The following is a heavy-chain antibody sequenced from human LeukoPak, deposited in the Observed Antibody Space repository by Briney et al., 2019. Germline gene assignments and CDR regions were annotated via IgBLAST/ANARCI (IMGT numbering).Heavy chain of an antibody. D-gene: IGHD6-19*01. CDR2: NSAYNGNT. CDR3: ARIQTSYSSGWYTPPNFDY. CDR1: GYTFTSYG. V-gene: IGHV1-18*01. Sequence: ASVKVSCKASGYTFTSYGISWVRQAPGQGLEWMGWNSAYNGNTNYAQKLQGRVTMTTDTSTSTAYMELRSLRSDDTAVYYCARIQTSYSSGWYTPPNFDYWGQGTLVTVSS. J-gene: IGHJ4*02.